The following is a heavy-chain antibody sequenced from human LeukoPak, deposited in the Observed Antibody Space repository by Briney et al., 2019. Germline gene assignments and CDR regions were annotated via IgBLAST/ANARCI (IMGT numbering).Heavy chain of an antibody. D-gene: IGHD3-22*01. CDR2: IKQDGSER. Sequence: GGSLRLSCAASGFTFSSYWMSWVRQAPGKGLEWVANIKQDGSERYYVDSVKGRFTISRDNAKNSLYLQMISLSVEDTAVYYCARRSGHYYDSSGYYHENAFDIWGQGTMVTVSS. V-gene: IGHV3-7*01. CDR1: GFTFSSYW. CDR3: ARRSGHYYDSSGYYHENAFDI. J-gene: IGHJ3*02.